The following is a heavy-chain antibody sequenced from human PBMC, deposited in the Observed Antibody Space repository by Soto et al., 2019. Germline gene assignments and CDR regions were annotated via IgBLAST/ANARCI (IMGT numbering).Heavy chain of an antibody. D-gene: IGHD3-16*02. Sequence: PGGSLRLSCAASGFTFSSYAMSWVRQAPGKGLEWVSAISGSGGSTYYADSVKGRFTISRDNSKNTLYLQMNSLRAEDTAVYYCAKNPPQYDYVWGSYRDYWGQGTLVTVSS. CDR3: AKNPPQYDYVWGSYRDY. J-gene: IGHJ4*02. CDR2: ISGSGGST. CDR1: GFTFSSYA. V-gene: IGHV3-23*01.